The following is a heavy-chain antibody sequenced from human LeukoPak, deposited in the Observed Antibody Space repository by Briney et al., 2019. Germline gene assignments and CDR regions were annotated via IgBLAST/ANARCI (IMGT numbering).Heavy chain of an antibody. J-gene: IGHJ4*02. CDR1: GGSVSSGSYY. CDR2: IYYSGST. CDR3: AASRAPTYYYDSSGYYS. V-gene: IGHV4-61*01. D-gene: IGHD3-22*01. Sequence: SETLSLTCTVSGGSVSSGSYYRSWIRQPPGKGLEWIGYIYYSGSTNYNPSLKSRVTISVDTSKNQFSLKLSSVTAADTAVYYCAASRAPTYYYDSSGYYSWGQGTLVTVSS.